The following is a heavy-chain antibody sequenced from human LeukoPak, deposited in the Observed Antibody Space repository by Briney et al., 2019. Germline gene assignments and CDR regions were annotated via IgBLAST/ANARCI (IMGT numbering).Heavy chain of an antibody. CDR3: AKDQGSGHGSYTWGTFDY. CDR1: AFIFSGHW. J-gene: IGHJ4*01. CDR2: INGRGDST. D-gene: IGHD3-3*01. V-gene: IGHV3-23*01. Sequence: PGGSLRLSCEGSAFIFSGHWMNWVRQTPGKGLEWVSGINGRGDSTVYADSVKGRFTISRDNSKNTLYLQMNSLRAEDTAVYYCAKDQGSGHGSYTWGTFDYWGLETLVTVFS.